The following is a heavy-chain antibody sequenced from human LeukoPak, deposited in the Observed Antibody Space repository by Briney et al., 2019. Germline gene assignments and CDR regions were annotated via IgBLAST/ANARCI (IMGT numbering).Heavy chain of an antibody. J-gene: IGHJ5*02. D-gene: IGHD5-12*01. CDR1: GGSISSGGYY. V-gene: IGHV4-31*03. CDR2: IYYSGST. Sequence: SETLSLTCTVSGGSISSGGYYWSWIRQHPGKGLEWIGYIYYSGSTYYNPSLKSRVTISVDTSKNQFSLKLSSVTAADTAVYYCAREIMANAKSGFDPWGQGTLVTVSS. CDR3: AREIMANAKSGFDP.